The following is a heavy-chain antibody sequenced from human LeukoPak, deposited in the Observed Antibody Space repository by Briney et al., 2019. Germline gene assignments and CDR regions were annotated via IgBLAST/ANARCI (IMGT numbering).Heavy chain of an antibody. CDR1: GFFSGSW. Sequence: GGSLRLSCTASGFFSGSWMSWVRRAPGKGLEWVASINQDGSRKYYVDSVKCRFTISRDNANNSLSLQMNSLRAEDTAVYYCARQYSGYDPFDYWGQGTLVTVSS. CDR2: INQDGSRK. D-gene: IGHD5-12*01. J-gene: IGHJ4*02. CDR3: ARQYSGYDPFDY. V-gene: IGHV3-7*01.